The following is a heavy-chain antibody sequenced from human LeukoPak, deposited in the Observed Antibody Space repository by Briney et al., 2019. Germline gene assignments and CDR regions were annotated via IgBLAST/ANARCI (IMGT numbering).Heavy chain of an antibody. Sequence: SVKVSCKASGGTFSSYAISWVRQAPGQGLEWMGVIIPVVGTANYAQKFQGRVTITADASTSTAYMELSSLRSEDTAVYYCARATLELRDGWFDPWGQGTLVTVSS. CDR1: GGTFSSYA. V-gene: IGHV1-69*13. CDR2: IIPVVGTA. CDR3: ARATLELRDGWFDP. D-gene: IGHD1-7*01. J-gene: IGHJ5*02.